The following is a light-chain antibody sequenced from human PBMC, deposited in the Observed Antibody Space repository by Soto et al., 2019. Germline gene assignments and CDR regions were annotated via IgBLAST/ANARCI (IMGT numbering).Light chain of an antibody. CDR2: DES. CDR1: NIGSYS. V-gene: IGLV3-21*02. Sequence: SYELSLLHSVSVAPGQTARVTCGGNNIGSYSVHWYQQKPGQAPALVVYDESDRPSGTGERFSGSKSGNTATLTISRAEVDDEDDYVSQVGQSNAAHNSVLGSRTNATV. CDR3: QVGQSNAAHNSV. J-gene: IGLJ1*01.